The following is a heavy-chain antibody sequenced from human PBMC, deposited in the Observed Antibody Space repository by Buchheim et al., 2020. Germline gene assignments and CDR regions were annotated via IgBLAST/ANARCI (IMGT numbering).Heavy chain of an antibody. J-gene: IGHJ4*02. D-gene: IGHD6-19*01. CDR3: ARDAGGWYSF. V-gene: IGHV4-61*01. CDR1: GGSVSSGSYY. Sequence: QVQLQESGPGLVKPSETLSLTCTVSGGSVSSGSYYWSWIRQPPGKGLEWIGYIYYSGSTNYNPSLKSRDTISVDTSKNQFSLKLSSVTAADTAVYYCARDAGGWYSFWGQGTL. CDR2: IYYSGST.